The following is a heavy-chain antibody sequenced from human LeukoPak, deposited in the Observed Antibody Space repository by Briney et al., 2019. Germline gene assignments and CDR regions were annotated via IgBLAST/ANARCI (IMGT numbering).Heavy chain of an antibody. Sequence: SGPTLVKPTQTLTLTCTFSGFSLSTSGVGVGWIRQPPGKALEWLALIYWDDDKRYSPSLKSRLTITKDTSKNQVVLTMTNMDPVDTATYYCAHKGYYYDSSGYYKQYYFDYWGKGTLVTVSS. CDR1: GFSLSTSGVG. CDR3: AHKGYYYDSSGYYKQYYFDY. CDR2: IYWDDDK. D-gene: IGHD3-22*01. V-gene: IGHV2-5*02. J-gene: IGHJ4*02.